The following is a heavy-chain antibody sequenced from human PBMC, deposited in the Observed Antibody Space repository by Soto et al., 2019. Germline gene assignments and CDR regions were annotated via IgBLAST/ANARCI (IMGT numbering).Heavy chain of an antibody. CDR3: ACRTGTTGKGQDY. D-gene: IGHD1-7*01. Sequence: PSETLSLTCAVYGGSSSGYDWSWIRQPPGKGLEWIGEINHSGSTNYNPSLKSRVTISVDTSKNQFSLKLSSVTAADTAVYYCACRTGTTGKGQDYWGQGTLVTVSS. V-gene: IGHV4-34*01. CDR1: GGSSSGYD. CDR2: INHSGST. J-gene: IGHJ4*02.